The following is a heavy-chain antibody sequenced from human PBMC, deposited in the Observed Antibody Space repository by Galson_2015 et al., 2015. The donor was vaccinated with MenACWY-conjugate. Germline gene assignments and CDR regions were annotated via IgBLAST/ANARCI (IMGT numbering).Heavy chain of an antibody. CDR3: AKDASACSGSSCYSGFDY. CDR2: ISWNSGTI. D-gene: IGHD2-15*01. Sequence: SLRLSCAGSGFTFDDYAMHWVRQGPGKGLEWVSGISWNSGTIAYADSVKGRFTISRDSAKNSLYLQMNSLSAEDTALYYCAKDASACSGSSCYSGFDYWGQGTLVTVSS. J-gene: IGHJ4*02. CDR1: GFTFDDYA. V-gene: IGHV3-9*01.